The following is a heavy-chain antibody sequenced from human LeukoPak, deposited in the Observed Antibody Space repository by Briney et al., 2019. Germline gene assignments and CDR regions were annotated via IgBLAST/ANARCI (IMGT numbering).Heavy chain of an antibody. J-gene: IGHJ6*03. Sequence: SVKVSCKASGGTFSSYAISWVRQAPGQGLEWMGGIIPIFGTANYAQKFQGRVTITADESTSTAYMELRSLRSDDTAVYYCARGMVLPYYYYMDVWGKGTTVTVSS. D-gene: IGHD3-10*01. V-gene: IGHV1-69*01. CDR2: IIPIFGTA. CDR3: ARGMVLPYYYYMDV. CDR1: GGTFSSYA.